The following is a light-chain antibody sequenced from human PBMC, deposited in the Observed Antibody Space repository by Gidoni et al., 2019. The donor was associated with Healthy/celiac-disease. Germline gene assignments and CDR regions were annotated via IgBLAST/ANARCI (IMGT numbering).Light chain of an antibody. CDR1: QSVSSY. CDR3: QQRSNWPLT. J-gene: IGKJ4*01. V-gene: IGKV3-11*01. Sequence: EIVLTQSPATLSLSPGERATLSCRASQSVSSYLAWYQQKPGQAPRLLIYDASNKATGIPAKFSGRGSWTNLPLPLSRLGPGDFAGYYCQQRSNWPLTFGGGTKVEIK. CDR2: DAS.